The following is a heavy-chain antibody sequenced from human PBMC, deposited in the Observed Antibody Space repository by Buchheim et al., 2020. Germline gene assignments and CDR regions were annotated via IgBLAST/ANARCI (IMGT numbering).Heavy chain of an antibody. CDR3: ARGGPYSSSSSYYYYYYGVDV. CDR1: GFTFSSYS. Sequence: EVQLVESGGGLAQPGGSLRLSCAASGFTFSSYSMKWVRQAPGKGLEWVSYISSSSSPIYYADSVKGRFTISSDHAKNSLYLQMHSLRAEDTAVYYCARGGPYSSSSSYYYYYYGVDVWGQGTT. J-gene: IGHJ6*02. V-gene: IGHV3-48*01. CDR2: ISSSSSPI. D-gene: IGHD6-6*01.